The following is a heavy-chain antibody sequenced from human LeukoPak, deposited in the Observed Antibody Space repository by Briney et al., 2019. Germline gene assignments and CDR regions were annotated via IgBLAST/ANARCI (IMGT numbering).Heavy chain of an antibody. J-gene: IGHJ4*02. Sequence: PGRSLRPSCAASGFTFSSHGMHWVRQAPGKGLEWVAVISYDGSNKYYADSVKGRFTISRDNSKNTLYLQMNSLRAEDTAVYYCARASIVVVTAILSFDYWGQGTLVTVSS. D-gene: IGHD2-21*02. CDR1: GFTFSSHG. V-gene: IGHV3-30*03. CDR2: ISYDGSNK. CDR3: ARASIVVVTAILSFDY.